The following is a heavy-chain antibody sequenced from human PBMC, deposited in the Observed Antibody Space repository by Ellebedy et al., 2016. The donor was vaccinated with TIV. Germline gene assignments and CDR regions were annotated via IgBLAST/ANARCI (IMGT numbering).Heavy chain of an antibody. V-gene: IGHV3-74*03. CDR2: INSHETDT. J-gene: IGHJ4*02. Sequence: EGSLRLSXAASGFIFRNFYMHWARQAPGKGLEWVSYINSHETDTKYADSVKGRFTISRDSAKNTLYLQMNTLRGEDTAVYYCARGGCSSTSCLDNWGQGTLVTVSS. CDR3: ARGGCSSTSCLDN. D-gene: IGHD2-2*01. CDR1: GFIFRNFY.